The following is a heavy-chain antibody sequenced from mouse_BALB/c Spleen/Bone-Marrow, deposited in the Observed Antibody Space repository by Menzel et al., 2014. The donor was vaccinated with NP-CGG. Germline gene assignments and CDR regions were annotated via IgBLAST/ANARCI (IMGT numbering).Heavy chain of an antibody. V-gene: IGHV5-9-4*01. D-gene: IGHD3-1*01. Sequence: EVKLMESGGGLVKPGGSLKLSCAASGFTFSYYAMSWVRQPPEKRLEWVAEISSGGSYTYYPDAVTGRFTISRENAKNTLYLEMSSLRSEDTAMYYCARDRGDYWGQGTSVTVSS. J-gene: IGHJ4*01. CDR3: ARDRGDY. CDR2: ISSGGSYT. CDR1: GFTFSYYA.